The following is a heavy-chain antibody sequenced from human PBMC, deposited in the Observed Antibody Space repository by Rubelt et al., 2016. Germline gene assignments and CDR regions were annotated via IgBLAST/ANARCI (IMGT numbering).Heavy chain of an antibody. J-gene: IGHJ4*02. CDR1: GGSFSGYY. CDR3: ARHSTIFGVVSRDY. D-gene: IGHD3-3*01. V-gene: IGHV4-34*01. Sequence: QVQLQQWGAGLLKPSETLSLTCAVYGGSFSGYYWSWIRQPPGKGLEWIGYIYYSGGTYYNPSLKSRVTISGETSKNQFSLKLSSVTAADTAVYYCARHSTIFGVVSRDYWGQGTLVTVSS. CDR2: IYYSGGT.